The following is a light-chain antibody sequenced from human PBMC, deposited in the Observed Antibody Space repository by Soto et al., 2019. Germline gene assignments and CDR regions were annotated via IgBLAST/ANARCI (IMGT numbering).Light chain of an antibody. V-gene: IGLV2-8*01. J-gene: IGLJ2*01. CDR1: SSDVGGYKY. CDR3: SSYAGSNNVV. Sequence: QSALTQPPSASGSPGQSVTISCTGTSSDVGGYKYVSWYQQHPGKVPKLMIYEVSKRPSGVPDRFSGSKSGNTASLTVSGLQAEDEAYYYCSSYAGSNNVVFGGGTKLTVL. CDR2: EVS.